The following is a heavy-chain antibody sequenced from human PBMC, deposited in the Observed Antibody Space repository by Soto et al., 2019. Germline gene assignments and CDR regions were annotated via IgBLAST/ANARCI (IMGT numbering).Heavy chain of an antibody. CDR3: AKVFYYYDSSGYYYFDY. V-gene: IGHV3-23*01. J-gene: IGHJ4*02. Sequence: GGSLRLSCAASGFTFSSYAMSWVRQAPGKGPEWISSISGSGSTIYYADSVKGRFTISRDNSKNTLYLQMSSLRAEDTAVYYCAKVFYYYDSSGYYYFDYWGQGTLVTVSS. CDR2: ISGSGSTI. CDR1: GFTFSSYA. D-gene: IGHD3-22*01.